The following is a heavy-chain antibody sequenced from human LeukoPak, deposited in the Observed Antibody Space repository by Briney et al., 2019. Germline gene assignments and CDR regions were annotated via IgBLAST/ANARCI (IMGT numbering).Heavy chain of an antibody. CDR2: INHSGST. CDR3: AGRRAVAAPGPPRGYLQH. J-gene: IGHJ1*01. Sequence: SETLSLTCAVYGGSFSGYYWSWIRQPPGKGLEWIGEINHSGSTSYNPSLKSRVTISVDTSKNQFSLKLSSVTAADTAVYYCAGRRAVAAPGPPRGYLQHWGQGTLVTVSS. CDR1: GGSFSGYY. V-gene: IGHV4-34*01. D-gene: IGHD6-19*01.